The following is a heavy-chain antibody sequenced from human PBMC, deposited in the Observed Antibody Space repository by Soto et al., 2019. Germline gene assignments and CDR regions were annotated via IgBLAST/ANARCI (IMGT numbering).Heavy chain of an antibody. CDR1: RGSISSYY. V-gene: IGHV4-59*01. Sequence: PSETLSLTCIVSRGSISSYYWSWVRQPPGKGLEWIGFIHRTGSTKYNPSLESRVTISVDTSQNQLSLRLGSVTAADTAVYYCARESAGSGKNNWFDPWGQGILVTVSS. J-gene: IGHJ5*02. CDR2: IHRTGST. D-gene: IGHD3-10*01. CDR3: ARESAGSGKNNWFDP.